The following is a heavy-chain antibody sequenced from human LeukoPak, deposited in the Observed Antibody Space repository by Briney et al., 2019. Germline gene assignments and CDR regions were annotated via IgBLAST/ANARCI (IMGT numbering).Heavy chain of an antibody. CDR3: ARGRGVRGVIGDY. D-gene: IGHD3-10*01. CDR1: GGSFSGYY. J-gene: IGHJ4*02. Sequence: PSETLSLTCAVYGGSFSGYYWSWIRQPPGKGLEWIGEINHSGSTNYNPSLKSRVTISVGTSKNQFSLKLSSVTAADTAVYYCARGRGVRGVIGDYWGQGTLVTVSS. CDR2: INHSGST. V-gene: IGHV4-34*01.